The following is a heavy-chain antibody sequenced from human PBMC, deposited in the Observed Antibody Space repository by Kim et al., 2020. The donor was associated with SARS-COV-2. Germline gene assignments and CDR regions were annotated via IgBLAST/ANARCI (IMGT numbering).Heavy chain of an antibody. Sequence: SETLSLTCTVSGGSIIDYYWNWIRQPPGKGLEWFGHIYHSGSTIYNPSLKSRVTISVDTSKNQFSLRVNSVTAADTAVYYCARDKGGSSWTLFDYWGRGT. D-gene: IGHD6-13*01. CDR1: GGSIIDYY. V-gene: IGHV4-59*01. J-gene: IGHJ4*02. CDR2: IYHSGST. CDR3: ARDKGGSSWTLFDY.